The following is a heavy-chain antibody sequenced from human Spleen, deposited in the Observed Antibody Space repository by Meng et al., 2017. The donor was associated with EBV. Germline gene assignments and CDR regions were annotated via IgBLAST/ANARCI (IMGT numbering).Heavy chain of an antibody. CDR2: INPSCGST. D-gene: IGHD3-9*01. CDR3: ATDILTGYYIFEH. J-gene: IGHJ4*02. Sequence: QLVPSGAGVQKPGASGTLSSTGTGYSSPASYMHCVRQAPGQGLEWMGLINPSCGSTRYAQKSPGRVTMTMYTATSTVYMELSSLRSEDTAVYYCATDILTGYYIFEHWGQGTLVTVSS. CDR1: GYSSPASY. V-gene: IGHV1-46*01.